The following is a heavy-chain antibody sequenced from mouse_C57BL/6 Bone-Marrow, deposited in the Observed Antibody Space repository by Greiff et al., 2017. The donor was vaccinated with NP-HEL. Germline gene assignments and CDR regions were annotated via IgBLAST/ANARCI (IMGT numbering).Heavy chain of an antibody. CDR3: AGNWFAY. V-gene: IGHV1-69*01. CDR2: IDPSDSYT. J-gene: IGHJ3*01. CDR1: GYTFTSYW. Sequence: VQLQQPGAELVMPGASVKLSCKASGYTFTSYWMHWVKQRPGQGLEWIGEIDPSDSYTNYNQKFKGKSTLTVDKSSSTAYMQLSSLTSEDSAVYYCAGNWFAYRGQGTLVTVSA. D-gene: IGHD2-1*01.